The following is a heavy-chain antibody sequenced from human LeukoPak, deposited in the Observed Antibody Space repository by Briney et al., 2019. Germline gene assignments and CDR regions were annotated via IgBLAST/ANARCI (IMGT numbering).Heavy chain of an antibody. V-gene: IGHV1-69*13. D-gene: IGHD6-13*01. J-gene: IGHJ4*02. CDR3: ARDSDGSSDDFGFDY. Sequence: SVKLSCKASGGTFSSYAISWVRQAPGQGLEWMGGIIPIFGTANYAQKFQGRVTITADESTSTAYMELSSLRSEDTAVYYCARDSDGSSDDFGFDYWGQGTLVTVSS. CDR1: GGTFSSYA. CDR2: IIPIFGTA.